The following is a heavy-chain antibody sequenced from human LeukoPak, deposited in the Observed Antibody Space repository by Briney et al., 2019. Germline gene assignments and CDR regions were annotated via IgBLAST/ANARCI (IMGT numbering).Heavy chain of an antibody. D-gene: IGHD5-24*01. V-gene: IGHV7-4-1*02. CDR1: GYTFTSYA. CDR3: ARGCRDGYPYYYYYYMDV. Sequence: ASAKVSCKASGYTFTSYAMNWVRQAPGQGLEWMGWINTNTGNPTYAQGFTGRFVFSLDTSVSTAYLQISSLKAEDTAVYYCARGCRDGYPYYYYYYMDVWGKGTAVTVSS. J-gene: IGHJ6*03. CDR2: INTNTGNP.